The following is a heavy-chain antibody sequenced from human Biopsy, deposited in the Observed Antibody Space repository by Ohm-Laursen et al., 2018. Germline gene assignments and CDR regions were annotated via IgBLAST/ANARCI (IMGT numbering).Heavy chain of an antibody. J-gene: IGHJ6*02. V-gene: IGHV4-4*07. CDR3: AGSRGHYFNGLDV. Sequence: SETLSLTCTVSGGSINSNFWTWIWQPAGKGLEWIGRASPSGTTYYNPSLKGRVTISLDASKNQLSLKVTSVTAADTAVFYCAGSRGHYFNGLDVWGQGTTVIVSS. CDR1: GGSINSNF. D-gene: IGHD3-10*01. CDR2: ASPSGTT.